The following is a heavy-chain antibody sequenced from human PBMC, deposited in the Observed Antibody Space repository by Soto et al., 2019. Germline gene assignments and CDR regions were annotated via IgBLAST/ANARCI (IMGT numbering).Heavy chain of an antibody. CDR1: GFTFSSYA. D-gene: IGHD5-12*01. CDR2: SRGSGGST. Sequence: PGGSLRLSCAASGFTFSSYAMSWVRQAAGKGLEWVSASRGSGGSTYYADSVKGRFTISRDNSKNTLYLQMNSLRAEDTAVYYCAKGNSGYDYNWFDPWGQGTLVTVSS. V-gene: IGHV3-23*01. CDR3: AKGNSGYDYNWFDP. J-gene: IGHJ5*02.